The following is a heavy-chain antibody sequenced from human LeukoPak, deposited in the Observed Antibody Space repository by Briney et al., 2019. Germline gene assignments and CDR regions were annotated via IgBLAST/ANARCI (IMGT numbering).Heavy chain of an antibody. Sequence: SVKVSCKASGGTFSSYAISWVRQAPGQGLEWMGRIIPIFGTANYAQKFQGRVTITTDESTSTAYMELSSLRSEDTAVYYCARGRTGTKMGYLGYWGQGTLATVSS. J-gene: IGHJ4*02. D-gene: IGHD1-7*01. V-gene: IGHV1-69*05. CDR1: GGTFSSYA. CDR3: ARGRTGTKMGYLGY. CDR2: IIPIFGTA.